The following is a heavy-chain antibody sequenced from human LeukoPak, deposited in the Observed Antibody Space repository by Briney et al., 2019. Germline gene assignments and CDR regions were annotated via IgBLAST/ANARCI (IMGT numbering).Heavy chain of an antibody. CDR3: ARVATIDGDDY. V-gene: IGHV1-69*13. D-gene: IGHD5-12*01. Sequence: ASVKVSCKASGGTFSSYAISWVRQAPGQGLEWMGGIIPIFGTANCAQKFQGRVTITADESTSTAYMELSSLRSEDTAVYYCARVATIDGDDYWGQGTLVTVSS. CDR2: IIPIFGTA. J-gene: IGHJ4*02. CDR1: GGTFSSYA.